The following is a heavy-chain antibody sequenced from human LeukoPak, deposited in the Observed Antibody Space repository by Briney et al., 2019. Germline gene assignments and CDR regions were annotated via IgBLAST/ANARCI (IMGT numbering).Heavy chain of an antibody. V-gene: IGHV4-4*09. Sequence: SETLSLTCTTSGVSINRFYWSWVRQPPGKGLEWIGNIYSGVPTYFNPSLKSRVTISVDTSKNQFSLNLTSVTAADTAMYYCVQTTGWPGLDYWGQGILVTVSS. J-gene: IGHJ4*02. CDR2: IYSGVPT. D-gene: IGHD1-1*01. CDR1: GVSINRFY. CDR3: VQTTGWPGLDY.